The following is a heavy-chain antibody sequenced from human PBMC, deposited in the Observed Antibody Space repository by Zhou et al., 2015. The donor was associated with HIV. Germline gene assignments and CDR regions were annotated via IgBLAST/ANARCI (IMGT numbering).Heavy chain of an antibody. CDR1: GLTLTSSA. CDR2: IVIGSNKT. Sequence: QMQLVQSGPEVKKPGTSVKVSCKAYGLTLTSSAVQWVRQARGQRLEWIGWIVIGSNKTNFAQSFQDRVSITGDLSTGTVFLELTGLTSEDTALYFCAADPYCSVVGCYKDCFEPWGQGTPVTVSS. CDR3: AADPYCSVVGCYKDCFEP. D-gene: IGHD2-15*01. J-gene: IGHJ5*02. V-gene: IGHV1-58*01.